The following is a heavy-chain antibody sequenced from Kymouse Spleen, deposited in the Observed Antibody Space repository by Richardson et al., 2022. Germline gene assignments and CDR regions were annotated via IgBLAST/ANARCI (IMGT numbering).Heavy chain of an antibody. CDR2: IRSKANSYAT. J-gene: IGHJ4*02. CDR1: GFTFSGSA. Sequence: EVQLVESGGGLVQPGGSLKLSCAASGFTFSGSAMHWVRQASGKGLEWVGRIRSKANSYATAYAASVKGRFTISRDDSKNTAYLQMNSLKTEDTAVYYCTRRGSSSFDYWGQGTLVTVSS. CDR3: TRRGSSSFDY. V-gene: IGHV3-73*02. D-gene: IGHD6-6*01.